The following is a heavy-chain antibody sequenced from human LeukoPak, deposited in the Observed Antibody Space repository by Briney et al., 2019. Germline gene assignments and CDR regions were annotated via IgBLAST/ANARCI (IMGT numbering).Heavy chain of an antibody. CDR1: GYTFSSYG. J-gene: IGHJ4*01. V-gene: IGHV1-18*01. Sequence: ASVKVSCKASGYTFSSYGISWVRQAPGLGLEWMGWINAYKGNTEYPQKLQGRVTMTTDTSTSTAYMEPSRLRSDDTAVYYCALEVYYSDNSAFDYWGQGTLVTVSS. CDR3: ALEVYYSDNSAFDY. D-gene: IGHD4-11*01. CDR2: INAYKGNT.